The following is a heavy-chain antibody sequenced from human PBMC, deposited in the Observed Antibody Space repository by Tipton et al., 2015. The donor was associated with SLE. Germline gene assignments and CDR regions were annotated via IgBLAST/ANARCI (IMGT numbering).Heavy chain of an antibody. CDR2: IYYSGST. Sequence: TLSPTCTVSGGSISNFYWSWIRQPPGKGLEWIGHIYYSGSTNYNPSLRSRVTMSLDMSKNQFSLKLSSVTAADTAVYYCAGYYNYMDVWGKGTTVTVSS. J-gene: IGHJ6*03. D-gene: IGHD3-10*01. CDR3: AGYYNYMDV. CDR1: GGSISNFY. V-gene: IGHV4-59*01.